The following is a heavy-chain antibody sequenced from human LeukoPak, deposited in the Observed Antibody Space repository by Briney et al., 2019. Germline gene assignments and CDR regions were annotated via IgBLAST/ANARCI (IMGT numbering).Heavy chain of an antibody. CDR2: NNPNSGAT. Sequence: VASVKVSCKASGYTFIDYYIHWVRQSAGQGLEWMGWNNPNSGATDYARKFQDRVTMTRDTSTNTAYMELSGLRSDDTAVYYCATGIAVATARGYYFDYWGQGTLVTVSS. CDR1: GYTFIDYY. J-gene: IGHJ4*02. CDR3: ATGIAVATARGYYFDY. D-gene: IGHD6-19*01. V-gene: IGHV1-2*02.